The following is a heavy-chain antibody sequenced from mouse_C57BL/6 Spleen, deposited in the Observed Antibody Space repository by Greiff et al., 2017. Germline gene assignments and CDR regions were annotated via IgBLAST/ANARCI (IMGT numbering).Heavy chain of an antibody. CDR2: IFPGSGST. CDR3: ARKEAYYYGSSLGY. V-gene: IGHV1-9*01. CDR1: GYTFTGYW. Sequence: VQLQQSGAELMKPGASVKFSCKATGYTFTGYWIEWVKQRPGHGLEWIGEIFPGSGSTNYNEKFKGKATFTADTSSNTAYMQLSSLTTEYSAIYYCARKEAYYYGSSLGYWGQWTLVTVAA. D-gene: IGHD1-1*01. J-gene: IGHJ3*01.